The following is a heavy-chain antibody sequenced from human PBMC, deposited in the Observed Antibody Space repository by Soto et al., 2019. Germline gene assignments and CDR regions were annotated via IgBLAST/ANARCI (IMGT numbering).Heavy chain of an antibody. Sequence: GGSLRLSCAASGFTFSSYGMHWVRQAPGKGLEWVAVIWYDGSNKYYADSVKGRFTISRDNSENTVYLQMSSLRAEDTAVYFCARENVLRFLEWLPRQGMDVWGQGTTVTVSS. J-gene: IGHJ6*02. CDR3: ARENVLRFLEWLPRQGMDV. D-gene: IGHD3-3*01. V-gene: IGHV3-33*01. CDR1: GFTFSSYG. CDR2: IWYDGSNK.